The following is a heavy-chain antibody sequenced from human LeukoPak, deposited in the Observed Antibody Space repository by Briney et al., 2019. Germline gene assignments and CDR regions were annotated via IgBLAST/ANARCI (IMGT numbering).Heavy chain of an antibody. CDR2: IYDSGST. CDR3: ASRIAAARGSDY. CDR1: GGSIRSSYYY. J-gene: IGHJ4*02. Sequence: SETLSLTCTVSGGSIRSSYYYWGWIRQPPGKGLEWIGSIYDSGSTYYNPSLKSRVTLSVDTSKNQFSLKLNSVTAADTAVYYCASRIAAARGSDYWGQGTLVTVSS. D-gene: IGHD6-13*01. V-gene: IGHV4-39*01.